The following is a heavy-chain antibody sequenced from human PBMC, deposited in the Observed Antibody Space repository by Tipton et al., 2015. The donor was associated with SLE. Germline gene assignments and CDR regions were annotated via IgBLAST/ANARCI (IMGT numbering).Heavy chain of an antibody. V-gene: IGHV4-39*07. CDR3: ARGRVNYIRGAYRPSSFDY. CDR1: GDSISSSSYY. J-gene: IGHJ4*02. D-gene: IGHD3-16*02. Sequence: TLSLTCIVSGDSISSSSYYWGWIRQSPGMALEWIGDIHDSGSSYTNPSLKSRVSISVDTSKNQISLKLNSVTAADTAVYYCARGRVNYIRGAYRPSSFDYWGQGTQVSVSS. CDR2: IHDSGSS.